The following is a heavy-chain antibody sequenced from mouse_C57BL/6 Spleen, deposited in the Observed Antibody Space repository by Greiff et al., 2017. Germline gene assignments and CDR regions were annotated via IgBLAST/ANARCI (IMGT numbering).Heavy chain of an antibody. V-gene: IGHV14-4*01. CDR2: IDPENGDT. CDR3: TTDYGSRSYFGC. J-gene: IGHJ2*01. CDR1: GFNIKDDY. D-gene: IGHD1-1*01. Sequence: VQLQQSGAELVRPGASVKLSCTASGFNIKDDYMHWVKQRPEQGLEWIGWIDPENGDTEYASKFQGKATITADTSSNTAYLQLSSLTSEDTAVYYCTTDYGSRSYFGCWGQGTTLTVSS.